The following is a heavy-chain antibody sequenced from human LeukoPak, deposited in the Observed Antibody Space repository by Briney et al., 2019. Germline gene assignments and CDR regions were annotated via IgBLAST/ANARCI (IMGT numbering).Heavy chain of an antibody. CDR1: GFTVSSNY. CDR3: ATSGGYYYDSSGFQPALDY. D-gene: IGHD3-22*01. V-gene: IGHV3-53*04. J-gene: IGHJ4*02. Sequence: PGGSLRLSCAASGFTVSSNYMSWVRQAPGKGLEWVSVIYSGGSTYYADSVKGRFTISRHNSKNTLYLQMNSLRAEDTAVYYCATSGGYYYDSSGFQPALDYWGQGTLATVSS. CDR2: IYSGGST.